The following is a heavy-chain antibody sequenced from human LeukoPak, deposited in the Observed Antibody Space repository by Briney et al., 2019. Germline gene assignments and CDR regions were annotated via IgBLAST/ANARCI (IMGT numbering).Heavy chain of an antibody. D-gene: IGHD1-1*01. J-gene: IGHJ6*03. CDR2: INHSGST. V-gene: IGHV4-34*01. CDR3: ARKPRTTGTTTHSYYYYYYMDV. CDR1: GGSFSGYY. Sequence: PSETLSLTCAVYGGSFSGYYCSWIRQPPGKGLEWIGEINHSGSTNYNPSLKSRVTISVDTSKNQFSLKLSSVTAADTAVYYCARKPRTTGTTTHSYYYYYYMDVWGKGTTVTVSS.